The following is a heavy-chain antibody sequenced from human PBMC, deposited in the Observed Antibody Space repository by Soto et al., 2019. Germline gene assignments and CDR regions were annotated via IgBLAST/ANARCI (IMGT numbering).Heavy chain of an antibody. J-gene: IGHJ2*01. Sequence: QVQLQESGPGLVKPSETLSLTCTVSGGSISSYYWSWIRQPPGKGLEWIGYIYYSGSTNYNPSLKSRVTISVDTSKNQFSLKLSSVTAADTAVYYCARHKWDCSGGSCYQIYWYFDLWGRGTLVTVSS. CDR3: ARHKWDCSGGSCYQIYWYFDL. CDR1: GGSISSYY. CDR2: IYYSGST. D-gene: IGHD2-15*01. V-gene: IGHV4-59*08.